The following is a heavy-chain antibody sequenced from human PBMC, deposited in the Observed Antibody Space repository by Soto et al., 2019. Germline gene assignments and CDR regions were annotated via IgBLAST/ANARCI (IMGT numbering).Heavy chain of an antibody. D-gene: IGHD3-22*01. CDR2: VSAYSDNT. V-gene: IGHV1-18*01. Sequence: ASVKVSCKASGYTFTRYGFNWVRQAPGQGPEWMGWVSAYSDNTNYAQRLQDRVTMTTDTSTNTAYMELRNLRSDDTAIYYCARTSVQTYFDEPDHWGPGTLVTVSS. CDR3: ARTSVQTYFDEPDH. J-gene: IGHJ4*02. CDR1: GYTFTRYG.